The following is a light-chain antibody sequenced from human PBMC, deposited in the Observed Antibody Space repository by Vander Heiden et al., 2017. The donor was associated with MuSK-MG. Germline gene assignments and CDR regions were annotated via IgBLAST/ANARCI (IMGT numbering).Light chain of an antibody. J-gene: IGLJ2*01. CDR1: SYDIGAYNF. CDR2: DVT. V-gene: IGLV2-14*03. CDR3: SSYTTRTTVV. Sequence: QSALTQPASVSGSPGQSITISCTGTSYDIGAYNFVSWYQQHPGKAPKLMIYDVTRRPSGVSNRFSGSKSDNTASLTISGPQVEDEAEYYCSSYTTRTTVVFGGGTKLTVL.